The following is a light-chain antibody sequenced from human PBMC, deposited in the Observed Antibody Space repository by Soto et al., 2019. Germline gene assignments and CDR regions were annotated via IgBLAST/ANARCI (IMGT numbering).Light chain of an antibody. V-gene: IGKV1-5*01. CDR3: QQYNSYSWT. CDR1: QTISSW. CDR2: DAS. Sequence: DIQMTQSPSTLSGSVGDRVTITCRASQTISSWLAWYQRKPGKAPKLLIYDASSLESGVPSRFSGSGSGTEFTLTISSLQPDDFATYYCQQYNSYSWTFGQGTKVDIK. J-gene: IGKJ1*01.